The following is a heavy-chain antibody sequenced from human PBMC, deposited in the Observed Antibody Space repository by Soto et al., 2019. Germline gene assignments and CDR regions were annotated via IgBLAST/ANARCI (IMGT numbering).Heavy chain of an antibody. CDR2: IYYSGST. CDR1: GGSISSYY. J-gene: IGHJ4*02. CDR3: ARAYCGGDCSNLGYYFDY. V-gene: IGHV4-59*01. D-gene: IGHD2-21*02. Sequence: SETLSLTCTVSGGSISSYYWSWIRQPPGKGLEWIGYIYYSGSTNYNPSLKSRVTISVDTSKNQFSLKLSSVTAADTAVYYCARAYCGGDCSNLGYYFDYWGQGTLVTVSS.